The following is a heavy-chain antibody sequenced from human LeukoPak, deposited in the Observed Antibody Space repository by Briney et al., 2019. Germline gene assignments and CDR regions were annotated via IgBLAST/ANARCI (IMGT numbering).Heavy chain of an antibody. D-gene: IGHD3-10*01. CDR2: INHSGST. CDR3: ASRGQGIDP. V-gene: IGHV4-34*01. J-gene: IGHJ5*02. CDR1: GGSISSYY. Sequence: SETLSLTCTVSGGSISSYYWSWIRQPPGKGLEWIGEINHSGSTNYNPSLKSRVTISVDTSKNQFSLKLSSVTAADTAVYYCASRGQGIDPWGQGTLVTVSS.